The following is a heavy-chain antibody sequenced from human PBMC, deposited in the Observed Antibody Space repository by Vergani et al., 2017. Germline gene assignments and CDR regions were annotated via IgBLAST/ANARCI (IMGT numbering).Heavy chain of an antibody. CDR1: GFTFSSYA. V-gene: IGHV3-23*01. CDR3: AKLHGGGDYDSGYDDYYYYYMDV. Sequence: EVQLLESGGGLVQPGGSLRLSCAASGFTFSSYAMSWVRQAPGKGLEWVSAISGSGGSTYYADSVKGRFTISRDNAKNSLYLQMNSLRAEDTAVYYCAKLHGGGDYDSGYDDYYYYYMDVWGKGTTVTVSS. J-gene: IGHJ6*03. D-gene: IGHD5-12*01. CDR2: ISGSGGST.